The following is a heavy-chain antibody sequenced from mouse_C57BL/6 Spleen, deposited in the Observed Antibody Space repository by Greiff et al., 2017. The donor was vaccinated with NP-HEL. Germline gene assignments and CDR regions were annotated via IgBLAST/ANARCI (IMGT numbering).Heavy chain of an antibody. CDR1: GFNITDYY. CDR3: TTPYYYGSSLDYFDY. CDR2: IDPEDGDT. D-gene: IGHD1-1*01. Sequence: EVKLLESGAELVRPGASVKLSCTASGFNITDYYMHWVKQRPEQGLEWIGRIDPEDGDTEYAAKFQGKATMTADTSSNTAYLQLRSLTSEDTAVYYFTTPYYYGSSLDYFDYWGQGTTLTVAS. J-gene: IGHJ2*01. V-gene: IGHV14-1*01.